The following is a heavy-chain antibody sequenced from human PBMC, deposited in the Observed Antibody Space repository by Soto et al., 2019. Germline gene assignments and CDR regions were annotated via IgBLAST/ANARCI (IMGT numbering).Heavy chain of an antibody. CDR2: ISAYNGNT. Sequence: GASVKVSCKAFGYTFTSYGITWVRQAPGQGLEWMGWISAYNGNTKSAQKLQGRVTMTIDPSTSTAYMDLSRLRSDDTAVYYCARTSYGTTDAFDIWGQGTTVTVSS. CDR3: ARTSYGTTDAFDI. J-gene: IGHJ3*02. D-gene: IGHD5-18*01. V-gene: IGHV1-18*01. CDR1: GYTFTSYG.